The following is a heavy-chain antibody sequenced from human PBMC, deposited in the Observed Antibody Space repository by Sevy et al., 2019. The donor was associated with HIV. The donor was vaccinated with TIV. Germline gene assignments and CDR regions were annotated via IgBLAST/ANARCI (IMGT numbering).Heavy chain of an antibody. CDR2: ISRSGDDR. Sequence: GGSLRLSCTASGFIFSNYAMTWVRQAPGKGLEWVSGISRSGDDRYYEDSVKGRFTISRDNSNNTLSLQLNSLRAEDTAIYHCAKSRGGTLIAAQNYWGQGTLVTVSS. J-gene: IGHJ4*02. CDR1: GFIFSNYA. D-gene: IGHD6-6*01. CDR3: AKSRGGTLIAAQNY. V-gene: IGHV3-23*01.